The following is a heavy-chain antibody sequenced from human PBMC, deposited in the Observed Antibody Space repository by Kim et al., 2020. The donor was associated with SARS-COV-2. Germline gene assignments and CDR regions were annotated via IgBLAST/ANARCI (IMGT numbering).Heavy chain of an antibody. J-gene: IGHJ4*02. CDR3: AVVSRFGNPGDDY. Sequence: YSPSFQGHVTISADKSISTAYLQWSSLKASDTAMYYCAVVSRFGNPGDDYWGQGTLVTVSS. V-gene: IGHV5-10-1*01. D-gene: IGHD3-10*01.